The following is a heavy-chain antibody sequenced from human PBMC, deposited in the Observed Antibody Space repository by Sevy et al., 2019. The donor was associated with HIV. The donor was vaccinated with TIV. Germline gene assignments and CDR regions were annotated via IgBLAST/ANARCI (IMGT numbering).Heavy chain of an antibody. V-gene: IGHV4-34*01. CDR3: ARGTFYCSGGSCYFAYFDY. Sequence: SETLSLTCAVYGGSFSGYYWSWIRQPPGKGLEWIGEINHSGSTNYNPSLKSRVTISVDTSKNQFSLKLSSVTAADTAVYYCARGTFYCSGGSCYFAYFDYWGQGTLVTVSS. D-gene: IGHD2-15*01. CDR2: INHSGST. CDR1: GGSFSGYY. J-gene: IGHJ4*02.